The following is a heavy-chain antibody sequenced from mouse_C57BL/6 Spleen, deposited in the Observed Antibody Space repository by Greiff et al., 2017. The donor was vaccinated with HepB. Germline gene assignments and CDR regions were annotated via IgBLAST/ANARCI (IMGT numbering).Heavy chain of an antibody. CDR3: ARVDYYGSSSFAY. Sequence: QVQLQQPGAELVKPGASVKLSCKASGYTFTSYWMHWVKQRPGRGLEWIGRIDTNSGGNKYNEKFKRKATLTVDKPSSTAYMQLSSLTSEVSAVYYCARVDYYGSSSFAYWGQGTLVTVSA. CDR1: GYTFTSYW. D-gene: IGHD1-1*01. J-gene: IGHJ3*01. CDR2: IDTNSGGN. V-gene: IGHV1-72*01.